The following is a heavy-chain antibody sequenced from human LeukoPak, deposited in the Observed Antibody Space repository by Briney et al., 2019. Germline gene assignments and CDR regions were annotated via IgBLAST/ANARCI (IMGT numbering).Heavy chain of an antibody. CDR2: ISWDGGST. J-gene: IGHJ4*02. V-gene: IGHV3-43D*03. CDR1: GFTFDDYA. Sequence: GGSPRLSCAASGFTFDDYAMHWVRQAPGKGLEWVSLISWDGGSTYYADSVKGRFTISRDNSKNSLYLQMNSLRAEDTALYYCAKAYCGGDCYLGYFDYWGQGTLVTVSS. D-gene: IGHD2-21*01. CDR3: AKAYCGGDCYLGYFDY.